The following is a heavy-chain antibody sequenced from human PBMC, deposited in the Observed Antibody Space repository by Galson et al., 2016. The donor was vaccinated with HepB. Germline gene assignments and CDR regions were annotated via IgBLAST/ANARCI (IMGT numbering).Heavy chain of an antibody. CDR3: ARNLVLQWFRGAAGMDV. D-gene: IGHD3-10*01. CDR1: GGSISSGGYY. V-gene: IGHV4-31*03. J-gene: IGHJ6*04. CDR2: NYYSGST. Sequence: TLSLTCTVSGGSISSGGYYWSWIRQHPGKGLEWIGYNYYSGSTYYNPSLKSRATISVDTSKNQFSLKQSSVTAADTAVYDCARNLVLQWFRGAAGMDVWGKGPTVTVSA.